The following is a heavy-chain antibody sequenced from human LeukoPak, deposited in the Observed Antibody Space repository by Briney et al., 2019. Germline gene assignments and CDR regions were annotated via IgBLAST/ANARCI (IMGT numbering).Heavy chain of an antibody. D-gene: IGHD3-3*01. J-gene: IGHJ4*02. CDR3: ARGRQYYDFWSGYYTLEPYYFDY. CDR1: GFTFSSYS. CDR2: ISSSSSTI. Sequence: PGGSLRLSCTASGFTFSSYSMNWVRQAPGKGLEWVSYISSSSSTIYYADSVKGRFTISRDNAKNSLYLQMYSLRDEDTAVYYCARGRQYYDFWSGYYTLEPYYFDYWGQGTLVTVSS. V-gene: IGHV3-48*02.